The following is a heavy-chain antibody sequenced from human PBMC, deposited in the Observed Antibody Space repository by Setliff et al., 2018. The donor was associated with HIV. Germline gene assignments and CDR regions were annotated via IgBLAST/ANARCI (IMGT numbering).Heavy chain of an antibody. CDR3: ARDMAVAVDV. CDR2: IYPSGNT. Sequence: PSETLSLTCSVSGGSVSDGRSFWSWIRQPAGKRLEWIGQIYPSGNTDYNPSLKSRVTISVDTSKNQFSLRLTSVTAADTAMYYCARDMAVAVDVWGKGTTVTVSS. D-gene: IGHD6-19*01. V-gene: IGHV4-61*09. CDR1: GGSVSDGRSF. J-gene: IGHJ6*04.